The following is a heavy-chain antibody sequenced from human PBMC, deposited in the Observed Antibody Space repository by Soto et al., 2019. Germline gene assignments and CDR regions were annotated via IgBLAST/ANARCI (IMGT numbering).Heavy chain of an antibody. V-gene: IGHV4-38-2*01. CDR3: ARGRYSGYDRYYFDS. Sequence: SETLSLTCAVSGYSLSSGYFWGWIRQPPGKGLEWMGSIYHSGSTYYNSSLKSRLSISVDTSKNRFSLHLTSVTAADTAVYYCARGRYSGYDRYYFDSWGQGTLATVSS. J-gene: IGHJ4*02. D-gene: IGHD5-12*01. CDR2: IYHSGST. CDR1: GYSLSSGYF.